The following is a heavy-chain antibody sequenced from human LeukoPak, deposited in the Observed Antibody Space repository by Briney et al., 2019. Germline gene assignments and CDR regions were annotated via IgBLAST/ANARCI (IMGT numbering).Heavy chain of an antibody. Sequence: PSETLSLTCAVYGGSFSGYYWSWIRQPPGKGLEWIGEINHSGSTNYNPSLKSRVTISVDTSENQFSLKLSSVTAADTAVYYCARGFYIVVVPAAFGFDYWGQGTLVTVSS. CDR3: ARGFYIVVVPAAFGFDY. V-gene: IGHV4-34*01. CDR1: GGSFSGYY. D-gene: IGHD2-2*01. J-gene: IGHJ4*02. CDR2: INHSGST.